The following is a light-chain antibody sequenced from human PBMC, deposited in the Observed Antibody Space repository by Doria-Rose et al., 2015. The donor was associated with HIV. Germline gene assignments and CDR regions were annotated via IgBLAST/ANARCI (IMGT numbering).Light chain of an antibody. J-gene: IGKJ1*01. CDR2: DGS. CDR1: QSFSSTY. Sequence: EIRVTQSPGTLSLSPGERATLSCRASQSFSSTYLAWYQQKPGQAPSLLIYDGSTRATAIPDRFSASGSETDFTLTANRLEPEDFALYYCRQYGTSWTFGQGTKVEI. CDR3: RQYGTSWT. V-gene: IGKV3-20*01.